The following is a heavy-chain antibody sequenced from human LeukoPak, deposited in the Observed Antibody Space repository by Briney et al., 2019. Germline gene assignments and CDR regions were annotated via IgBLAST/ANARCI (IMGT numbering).Heavy chain of an antibody. CDR2: INSDGSSI. J-gene: IGHJ4*02. D-gene: IGHD3-22*01. Sequence: GGSLRLSCAASGFTFSSHWMHWVRQAPGKGLVWVSRINSDGSSISYADSVKGRFTISRDNAKNTLYLQMNSLRAEDTAVYYCARGPPKGSSGWYYFDYWGQGTLVTVSS. CDR3: ARGPPKGSSGWYYFDY. CDR1: GFTFSSHW. V-gene: IGHV3-74*01.